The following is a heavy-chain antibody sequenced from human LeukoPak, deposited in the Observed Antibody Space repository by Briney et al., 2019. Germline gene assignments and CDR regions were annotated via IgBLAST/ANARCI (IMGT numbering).Heavy chain of an antibody. D-gene: IGHD6-13*01. CDR3: ARVPVSGYSSSWYGFGFNWFDP. CDR2: ISAYNGNT. V-gene: IGHV1-18*01. Sequence: ASVKVSCKASGYTFTSYGISWVRQAPGQGLEWMGWISAYNGNTNYAQKLQGRVTMTTDTSTSTAYMELRSLRSDDTAVYYCARVPVSGYSSSWYGFGFNWFDPWGQGTLVTVTS. J-gene: IGHJ5*02. CDR1: GYTFTSYG.